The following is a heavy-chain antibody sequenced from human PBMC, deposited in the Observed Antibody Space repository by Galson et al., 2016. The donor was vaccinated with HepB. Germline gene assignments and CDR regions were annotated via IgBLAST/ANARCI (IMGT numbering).Heavy chain of an antibody. J-gene: IGHJ3*01. V-gene: IGHV3-23*01. CDR1: GFTFSNYA. Sequence: SLRLSCAASGFTFSNYAMAWVRQAPGKGLEWVSILTGSGDNTYYADFVRGRFTISRANSKNTVYLQMNSLRAEDTAVYYCAKDSSGGVLWSYGFDVWGRGTMVTVAS. CDR2: LTGSGDNT. D-gene: IGHD3-16*01. CDR3: AKDSSGGVLWSYGFDV.